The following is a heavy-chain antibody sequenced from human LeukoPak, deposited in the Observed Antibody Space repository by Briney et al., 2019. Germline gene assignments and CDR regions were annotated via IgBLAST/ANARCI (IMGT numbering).Heavy chain of an antibody. CDR3: ARDLRQYDILTGYGPYNYGMDV. V-gene: IGHV3-30*03. CDR2: LSHDGSVQ. CDR1: GFTLSNHG. J-gene: IGHJ6*02. D-gene: IGHD3-9*01. Sequence: GTSLRLSCEVSGFTLSNHGMHWVRQASDKGLEWLAMLSHDGSVQYYLDSVKGRFTISRDNSKNTLYLQMNSLRSEDTAVYYCARDLRQYDILTGYGPYNYGMDVWGQGTTVTVSS.